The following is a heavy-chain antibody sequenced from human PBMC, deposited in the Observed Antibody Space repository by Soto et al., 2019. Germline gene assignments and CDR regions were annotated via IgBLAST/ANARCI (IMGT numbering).Heavy chain of an antibody. CDR3: ARVRGLRPYDY. V-gene: IGHV3-30-3*01. CDR1: GFTFSSYA. Sequence: QVQLVESRGGVVQPGRSLRLSCAASGFTFSSYAMHWVRQAPGKGLEWVAVISYDGSNKYYADSVKGRFTISRDNSKNTLYLQMNSLRAEDTSVYYCARVRGLRPYDYWGQGTLVTVSS. J-gene: IGHJ4*02. CDR2: ISYDGSNK. D-gene: IGHD4-17*01.